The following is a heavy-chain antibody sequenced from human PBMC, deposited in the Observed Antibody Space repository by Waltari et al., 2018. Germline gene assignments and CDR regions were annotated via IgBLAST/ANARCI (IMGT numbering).Heavy chain of an antibody. J-gene: IGHJ5*02. Sequence: QVQLQESGPRLVKPSETLSLICTVSGGSISSYYWSWIRQPPGKGLDWIGYIYYTGSTNFNPSLKSRVTMSVDPSKNQCSLKLSSVTAADTAVYYCARGGGGDWEWFDPWGQGTLVTVSS. CDR1: GGSISSYY. D-gene: IGHD2-21*02. CDR3: ARGGGGDWEWFDP. CDR2: IYYTGST. V-gene: IGHV4-59*01.